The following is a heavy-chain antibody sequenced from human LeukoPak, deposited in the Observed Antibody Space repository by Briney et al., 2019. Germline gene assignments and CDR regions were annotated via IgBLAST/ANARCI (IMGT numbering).Heavy chain of an antibody. Sequence: AASVKVSCKASGYTFTSYYMHWVRQAPGQGLEWMGIINPSGGSTSYAQKFQGRVTMTRDMSTSTVYMELSSLRSEDTAVYYCARDPQAYCGGDCYDAFDIWGQGTMVTVSS. J-gene: IGHJ3*02. D-gene: IGHD2-21*02. CDR1: GYTFTSYY. CDR2: INPSGGST. V-gene: IGHV1-46*01. CDR3: ARDPQAYCGGDCYDAFDI.